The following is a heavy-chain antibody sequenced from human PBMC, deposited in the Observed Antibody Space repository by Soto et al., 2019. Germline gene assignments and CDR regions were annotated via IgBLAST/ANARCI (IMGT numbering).Heavy chain of an antibody. CDR1: GGSISSGGYS. D-gene: IGHD3-10*01. CDR2: IYHSVST. CDR3: ASGPSGGSGTDYFDY. Sequence: SETLSLTCAVSGGSISSGGYSCSWILQPPGKGLEWIGYIYHSVSTYYNPSLKSRVTISVDRSKNQFYLKMSSVTAADTAVYYCASGPSGGSGTDYFDYWGQGTLVTVSS. V-gene: IGHV4-30-2*01. J-gene: IGHJ4*02.